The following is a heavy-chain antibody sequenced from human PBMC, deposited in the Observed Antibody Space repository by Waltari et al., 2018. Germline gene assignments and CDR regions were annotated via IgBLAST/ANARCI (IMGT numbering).Heavy chain of an antibody. CDR2: INQSGST. J-gene: IGHJ4*02. Sequence: QVLLQRWGAGMLKPSESLTLTCAGYGGSLSGYYGTWIRQPPGKGLEWIGEINQSGSTNYNPSLKSRVTMSVDTSKNQFSLNLSSVTAADTAVYYCARGRNYTGHLPDYWGQGNMVTVSS. V-gene: IGHV4-34*01. CDR1: GGSLSGYY. D-gene: IGHD1-7*01. CDR3: ARGRNYTGHLPDY.